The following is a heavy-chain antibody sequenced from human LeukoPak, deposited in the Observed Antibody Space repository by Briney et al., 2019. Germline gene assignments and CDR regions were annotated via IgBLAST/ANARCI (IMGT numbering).Heavy chain of an antibody. D-gene: IGHD6-19*01. CDR1: GYTFTGYY. CDR2: INTNTGNP. V-gene: IGHV7-4-1*02. J-gene: IGHJ5*02. CDR3: ARTVAGTRSGWFDP. Sequence: ASVKVSCKASGYTFTGYYMHWVRQAPGQGLEWMGWINTNTGNPTYAQGFTGRFVFSLDTSVSTAYLQISSLKAEDTAVYYCARTVAGTRSGWFDPWGQGTLVTVSS.